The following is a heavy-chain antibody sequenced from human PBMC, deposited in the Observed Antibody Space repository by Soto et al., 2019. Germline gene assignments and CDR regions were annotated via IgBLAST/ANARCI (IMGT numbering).Heavy chain of an antibody. Sequence: QVQLVQSGAEVKKPGASVKVSCKASGYTFTGYYMHWVRQAPGQGFEWMGWINPNSGGTNYAQKFQSWVTMTRDTSISTAYMELSRLRSDDTAVYYCARGDYGGSYDAFDIWGQGTMVTVSS. D-gene: IGHD4-17*01. CDR3: ARGDYGGSYDAFDI. CDR1: GYTFTGYY. J-gene: IGHJ3*02. V-gene: IGHV1-2*04. CDR2: INPNSGGT.